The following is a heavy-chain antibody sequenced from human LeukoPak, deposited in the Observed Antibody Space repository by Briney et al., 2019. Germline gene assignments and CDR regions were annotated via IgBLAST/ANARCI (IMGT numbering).Heavy chain of an antibody. D-gene: IGHD3-22*01. J-gene: IGHJ4*02. CDR1: GYSFTSYW. Sequence: PGESLKISCKGSGYSFTSYWIGWVRQAPGQGLEWMGGIIPIVGTANYAQKFQGRVTITADKSTSTAYMELSSLRSEDTAVYYCASGAFWRGYYDSSGPLSFYFDYWGQGTLVTVSS. CDR3: ASGAFWRGYYDSSGPLSFYFDY. V-gene: IGHV1-69*06. CDR2: IIPIVGTA.